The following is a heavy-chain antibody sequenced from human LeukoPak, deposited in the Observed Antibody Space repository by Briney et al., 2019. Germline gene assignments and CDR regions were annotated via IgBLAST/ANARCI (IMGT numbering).Heavy chain of an antibody. Sequence: SETLSLTCTVSGDSIGSHYWSWIRQPPGKGLEGSGYIFYVGSTNYNPSLESRVTISVNTSKTQFSMKLNSVTAADTAVYYCARDYYDSRGEAFDIWGQGTMVTVSS. CDR1: GDSIGSHY. CDR3: ARDYYDSRGEAFDI. CDR2: IFYVGST. J-gene: IGHJ3*02. D-gene: IGHD3-22*01. V-gene: IGHV4-59*11.